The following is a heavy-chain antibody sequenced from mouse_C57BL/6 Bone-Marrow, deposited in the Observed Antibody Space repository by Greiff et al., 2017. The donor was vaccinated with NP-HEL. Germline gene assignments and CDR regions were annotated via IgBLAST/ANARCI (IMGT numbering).Heavy chain of an antibody. D-gene: IGHD1-1*02. CDR1: GYTFSTSW. V-gene: IGHV1-82*01. Sequence: QVQLQQSGPELVKPGASVKISCKASGYTFSTSWMNWMTQRPGQGLEWIGRIYPGDGDTHYSGNFEGKASLTADKSSNSAYMQLSSLTSEDSSVYFCARGESCGAFFDSWGQGTTLTLSS. J-gene: IGHJ2*01. CDR2: IYPGDGDT. CDR3: ARGESCGAFFDS.